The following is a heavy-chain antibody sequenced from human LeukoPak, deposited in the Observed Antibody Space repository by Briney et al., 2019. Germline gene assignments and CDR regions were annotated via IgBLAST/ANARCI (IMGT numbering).Heavy chain of an antibody. CDR2: INPNSGGT. D-gene: IGHD4-23*01. CDR3: ARDGGHAPNWFDP. Sequence: ASVKVSCKASGYTFTGYYMHWVRQAPGQGLEWMGWINPNSGGTNYAQKFQGRVTMTRDTSISTAYMELSRLRSDDTAVYYCARDGGHAPNWFDPWGQGTLVTVSS. V-gene: IGHV1-2*02. J-gene: IGHJ5*02. CDR1: GYTFTGYY.